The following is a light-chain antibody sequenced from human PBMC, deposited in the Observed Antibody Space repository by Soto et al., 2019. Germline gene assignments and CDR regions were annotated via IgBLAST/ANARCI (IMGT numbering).Light chain of an antibody. CDR1: QSIKNN. Sequence: MVTNSPFTLSVSPGERATLSCRASQSIKNNQLAWYKQTPGQAPRLLIYGASSRATGIPDRFSGSGSGTEFTLTISSLQSEDFAVYYCQQYNNWPLTFAAVTMV. CDR3: QQYNNWPLT. J-gene: IGKJ4*01. CDR2: GAS. V-gene: IGKV3D-15*01.